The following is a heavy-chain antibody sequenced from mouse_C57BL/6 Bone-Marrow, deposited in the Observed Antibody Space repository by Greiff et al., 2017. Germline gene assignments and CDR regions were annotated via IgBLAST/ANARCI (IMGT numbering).Heavy chain of an antibody. V-gene: IGHV1-82*01. CDR3: AGGGYYRYYAMDD. CDR2: IYPGDGDT. D-gene: IGHD2-3*01. Sequence: VKLMESGPELVKPGASVKISCKASGYAFSSSWMNWVKQRPGKGLEWIGRIYPGDGDTNYNGKFKGKATLTADKSSSTAYMQLSSLTSEDSAVYFCAGGGYYRYYAMDDWGQGTSVTVSS. J-gene: IGHJ4*01. CDR1: GYAFSSSW.